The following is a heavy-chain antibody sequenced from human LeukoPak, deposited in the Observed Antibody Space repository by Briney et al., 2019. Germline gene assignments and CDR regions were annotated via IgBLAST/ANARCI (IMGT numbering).Heavy chain of an antibody. D-gene: IGHD7-27*01. Sequence: PGGSLRLSCVASGFTFSDYYMSWIRQAPGKGLEWVSYISSSSSNIFYADSFKGRFTISRDNAQNSLYLQMNSLRVEDTAVYYCARDPPGAHFDYWGQGTLVTVSS. V-gene: IGHV3-11*04. J-gene: IGHJ4*02. CDR2: ISSSSSNI. CDR3: ARDPPGAHFDY. CDR1: GFTFSDYY.